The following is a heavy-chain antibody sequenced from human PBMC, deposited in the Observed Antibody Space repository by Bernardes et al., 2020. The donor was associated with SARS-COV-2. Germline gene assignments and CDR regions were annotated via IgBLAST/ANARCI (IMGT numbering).Heavy chain of an antibody. CDR2: IYYSGST. Sequence: SETLSLTCTVSGGSISSSSYYWGWIRQPPGKGLEWIGSIYYSGSTYYNPSLKSRVTISVDTSKNQFSLKLSSVTAADTAVYYCAREVPSYDFWSGYHITGLPDYWGQGTLVTVSS. CDR1: GGSISSSSYY. CDR3: AREVPSYDFWSGYHITGLPDY. J-gene: IGHJ4*02. V-gene: IGHV4-39*07. D-gene: IGHD3-3*01.